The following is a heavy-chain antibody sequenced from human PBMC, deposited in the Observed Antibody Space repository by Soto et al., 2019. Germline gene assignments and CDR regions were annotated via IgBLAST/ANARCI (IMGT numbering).Heavy chain of an antibody. J-gene: IGHJ6*03. CDR1: GFTFDDHG. CDR2: INGKGGIT. Sequence: EVQLEESGGGVVRPGGSLRLSCVASGFTFDDHGMTWVRQVPGKGLEWVSSINGKGGITGYGDSVKGRFTISRDNAQNSLYLQMNSLRVEDTALYHCARDAYAPEGYYYMDVWGEGTTVSVSS. D-gene: IGHD4-17*01. V-gene: IGHV3-20*01. CDR3: ARDAYAPEGYYYMDV.